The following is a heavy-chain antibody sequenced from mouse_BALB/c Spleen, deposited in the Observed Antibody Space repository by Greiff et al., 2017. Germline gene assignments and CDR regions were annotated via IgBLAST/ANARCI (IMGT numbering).Heavy chain of an antibody. J-gene: IGHJ2*01. CDR1: GFTFSSYA. CDR3: ARGDYGRKSFDY. V-gene: IGHV5-6-5*01. CDR2: ISSGGST. Sequence: EVKVEESGGGLVKPGGSLKLSCAASGFTFSSYAMSWVRQTPEKRLEWVASISSGGSTYYPDSVKGRFTISRDNARNILYLQMSSLRSEDTAMYYCARGDYGRKSFDYWGQGTTLTVSS. D-gene: IGHD1-1*01.